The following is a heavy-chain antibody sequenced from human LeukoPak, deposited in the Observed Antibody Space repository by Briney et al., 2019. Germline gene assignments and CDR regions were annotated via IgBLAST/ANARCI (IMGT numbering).Heavy chain of an antibody. V-gene: IGHV3-30*18. D-gene: IGHD3-10*01. CDR2: ISYDGSNK. CDR1: GFTFSSYG. CDR3: AKGSDYYGPGSYYDY. Sequence: PGRSLRLSCAASGFTFSSYGMHWVRQAPGKGLEWVAVISYDGSNKYYADSVKGRFTISRDNSKNTLYLQMNSLRAEDTAVYYCAKGSDYYGPGSYYDYWGQGTLVTVSS. J-gene: IGHJ4*02.